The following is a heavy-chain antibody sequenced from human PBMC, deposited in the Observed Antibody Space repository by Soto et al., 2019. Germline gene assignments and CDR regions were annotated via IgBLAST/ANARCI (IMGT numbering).Heavy chain of an antibody. CDR3: ARAPRITIFGVVTGDAFDL. Sequence: SETLSLTCTVSGGSISSYYWSWIRQPPGKGLEWIGYIYYSGSTNYNPSLKSRVTISVDTSKNQFSLKLSSVTAADTAVYYCARAPRITIFGVVTGDAFDLWGQGTTVTVSS. CDR2: IYYSGST. D-gene: IGHD3-3*01. J-gene: IGHJ3*01. CDR1: GGSISSYY. V-gene: IGHV4-59*01.